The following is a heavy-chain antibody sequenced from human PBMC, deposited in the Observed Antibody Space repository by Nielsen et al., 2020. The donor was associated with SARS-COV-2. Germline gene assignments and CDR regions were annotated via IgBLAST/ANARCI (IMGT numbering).Heavy chain of an antibody. J-gene: IGHJ4*02. Sequence: GESLKISCAASGFTFSSYAMHWVRQAPGKGLEWVAVISYDGSNKYYADSVKGRFTISRDNSKNTLYLQMNSLRAEDTAVYYCARDRYDSSGTDYFDYWGQGTLVTVSS. V-gene: IGHV3-30-3*01. CDR3: ARDRYDSSGTDYFDY. CDR2: ISYDGSNK. D-gene: IGHD3-22*01. CDR1: GFTFSSYA.